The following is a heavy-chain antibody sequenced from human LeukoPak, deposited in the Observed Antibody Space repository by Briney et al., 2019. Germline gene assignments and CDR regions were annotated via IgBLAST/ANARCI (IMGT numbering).Heavy chain of an antibody. Sequence: SETLSLTCTVSGGTISSYYWSWIRQPPGKGLEWIGYIYYSGSPNYNPSLKSRVTISVDTSKKQSSPKLSSVTAADTAVYYCARGTVTTSMKAFDIWGQGTMVTASS. V-gene: IGHV4-59*08. J-gene: IGHJ3*02. CDR2: IYYSGSP. CDR3: ARGTVTTSMKAFDI. CDR1: GGTISSYY. D-gene: IGHD4-17*01.